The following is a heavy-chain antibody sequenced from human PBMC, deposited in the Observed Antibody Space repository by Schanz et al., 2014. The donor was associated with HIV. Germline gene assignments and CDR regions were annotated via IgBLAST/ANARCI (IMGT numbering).Heavy chain of an antibody. CDR3: ASSAVAHYYGMDV. V-gene: IGHV1-46*01. D-gene: IGHD6-19*01. Sequence: QVQLVQSGAEVKKPGASVRISCKASADIFTNNFMHWVRQAPGQGLEWMGIITPSGSRPSYAQKFQGRVTMTRDTSTSTVYMEMSSLRSEDTAVYYCASSAVAHYYGMDVWGQGTTVTVSS. CDR1: ADIFTNNF. J-gene: IGHJ6*02. CDR2: ITPSGSRP.